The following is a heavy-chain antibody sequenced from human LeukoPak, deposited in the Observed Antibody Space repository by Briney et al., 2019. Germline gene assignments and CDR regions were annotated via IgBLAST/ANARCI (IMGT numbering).Heavy chain of an antibody. J-gene: IGHJ4*02. CDR3: ARGQWLDNS. CDR1: GGSLSDHY. D-gene: IGHD6-19*01. CDR2: INHSGET. Sequence: SETLSLTCAVYGGSLSDHYWSWIRQPPGMGLEWIGEINHSGETKHNPSLKSRVAMSVDTSKNQFSLELRSVTAADTAMYYCARGQWLDNSWGQGTLVTVSS. V-gene: IGHV4-34*01.